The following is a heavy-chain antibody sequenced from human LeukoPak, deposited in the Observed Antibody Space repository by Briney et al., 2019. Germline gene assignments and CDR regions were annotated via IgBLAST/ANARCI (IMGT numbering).Heavy chain of an antibody. V-gene: IGHV3-66*01. CDR2: IYSGGST. Sequence: GGSLRLSCAASGFTFSSYAMSWVRQAPGKGLEWVSVIYSGGSTYYADSVKGRFTISRDNSKNTLYLQMNSLRAEDTAVYYCARGRYYYYGMDVWGQGTTVTVSS. CDR3: ARGRYYYYGMDV. J-gene: IGHJ6*02. CDR1: GFTFSSYA.